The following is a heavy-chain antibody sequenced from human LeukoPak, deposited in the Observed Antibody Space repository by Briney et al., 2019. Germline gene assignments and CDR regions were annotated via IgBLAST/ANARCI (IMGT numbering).Heavy chain of an antibody. CDR2: ISWNSGSI. CDR3: AKDIGIAAAGTYYGMDV. D-gene: IGHD6-13*01. J-gene: IGHJ6*02. V-gene: IGHV3-9*01. CDR1: GFTFDDYA. Sequence: GRSLRLSCAASGFTFDDYAMHWVRQAPGKGLEWVSGISWNSGSIGHADSVKGRFTIPRDSAKNSLYLQMNSLRAEDTALYYCAKDIGIAAAGTYYGMDVWGQGTTVTVSS.